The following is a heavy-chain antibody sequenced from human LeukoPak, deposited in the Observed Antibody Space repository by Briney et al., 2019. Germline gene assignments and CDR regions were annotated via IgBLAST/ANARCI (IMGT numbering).Heavy chain of an antibody. CDR3: ARDRDAGVGVVRDYYYMGV. Sequence: ASVKVSCKASGYTFTDYYMHWMRQAPGQGLEWMGWINPNSGATNYAQKFQGRVTMTRDSSISTAYMDLSRLRSDGTAVYHCARDRDAGVGVVRDYYYMGVWGKGTSVTVSS. V-gene: IGHV1-2*02. CDR2: INPNSGAT. D-gene: IGHD3-3*01. J-gene: IGHJ6*03. CDR1: GYTFTDYY.